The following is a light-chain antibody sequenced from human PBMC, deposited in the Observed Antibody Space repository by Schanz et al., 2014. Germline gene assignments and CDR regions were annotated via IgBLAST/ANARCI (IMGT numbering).Light chain of an antibody. CDR2: NAS. J-gene: IGKJ1*01. Sequence: EIVLTQSPGTLSLSPGERATLSCRASQSVSSSHLAWYQQKPGQAPRLLICNASNRATGIPARFSGSGSGTDFTLTISSLQSEDFAVYYCQQYNNWPRTFGQGTKVEIK. CDR3: QQYNNWPRT. V-gene: IGKV3-15*01. CDR1: QSVSSSH.